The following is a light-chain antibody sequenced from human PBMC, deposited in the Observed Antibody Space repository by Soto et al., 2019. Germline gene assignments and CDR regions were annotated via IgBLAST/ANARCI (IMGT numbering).Light chain of an antibody. V-gene: IGLV2-14*01. CDR2: EVD. J-gene: IGLJ1*01. Sequence: ALTQPASVSWSPGQSITISCTGTSSYFGFYNYVSLYQQQHPGKAPKLMIYEVDNRPSAVSIRFSGSNTGNTASLTIYGLLAEDEADYYYSSYAHGSTYVFRTANKV. CDR1: SSYFGFYNY. CDR3: SSYAHGSTYV.